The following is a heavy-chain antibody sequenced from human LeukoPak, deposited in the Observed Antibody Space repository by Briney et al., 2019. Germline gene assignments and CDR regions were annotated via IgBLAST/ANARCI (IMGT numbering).Heavy chain of an antibody. CDR3: ARSLVGAASWFDP. CDR1: GGSFSDYF. Sequence: NPSETLSLTCAVYGGSFSDYFWGWIRQPPGKGLEWIGEINHSGRTYYNPSLKSRVTISVDTSKNQFSLKLSSVTAADTAVYYCARSLVGAASWFDPWGQGTLVTVSS. D-gene: IGHD1-26*01. J-gene: IGHJ5*02. V-gene: IGHV4-34*01. CDR2: INHSGRT.